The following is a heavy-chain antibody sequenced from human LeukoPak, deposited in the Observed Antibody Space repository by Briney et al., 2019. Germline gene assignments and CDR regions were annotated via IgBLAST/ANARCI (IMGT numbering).Heavy chain of an antibody. CDR2: IYYSGST. CDR3: ARDRSYYFDY. J-gene: IGHJ4*02. V-gene: IGHV4-59*01. D-gene: IGHD1-26*01. CDR1: GGSISSYY. Sequence: SETLSLTCTVSGGSISSYYWSWIRQPPGKGLEWIGYIYYSGSTNYNPSLESRVTISVDTSKNQFSLKLSSVTAADTAVYYCARDRSYYFDYWGQGTLVTVSP.